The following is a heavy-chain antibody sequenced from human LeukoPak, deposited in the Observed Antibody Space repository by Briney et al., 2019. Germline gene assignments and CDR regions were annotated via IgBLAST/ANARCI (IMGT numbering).Heavy chain of an antibody. J-gene: IGHJ4*02. CDR1: GFTFSDYY. V-gene: IGHV3-11*06. Sequence: GGSLRLSCAASGFTFSDYYMSWIRQAPGKGLEWVSYISSSSSYTNYADSVKGRFTISRDNAKNSLYLQMNSLRAEDTAVYYCARPLRDILTGYYFGYWGQGTLVTVSS. D-gene: IGHD3-9*01. CDR3: ARPLRDILTGYYFGY. CDR2: ISSSSSYT.